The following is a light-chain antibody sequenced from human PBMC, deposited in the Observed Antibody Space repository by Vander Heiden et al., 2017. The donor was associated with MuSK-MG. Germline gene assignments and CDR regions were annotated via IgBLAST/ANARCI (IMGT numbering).Light chain of an antibody. Sequence: SYVLTHPLSVSVAPGQTARITCGGNNIGSKSVHWYQQKPGQAPVLVVYDDSERPSGIPERFSGSNSGNTATLTISRVEAGDEAVYYCQVWDSSSDHVVFGGGTKLTVL. CDR1: NIGSKS. J-gene: IGLJ2*01. CDR3: QVWDSSSDHVV. V-gene: IGLV3-21*02. CDR2: DDS.